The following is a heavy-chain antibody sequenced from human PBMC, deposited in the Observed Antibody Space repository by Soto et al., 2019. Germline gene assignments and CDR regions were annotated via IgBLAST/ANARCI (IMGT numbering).Heavy chain of an antibody. CDR2: TIDSGGRS. CDR1: GFTFSSHA. D-gene: IGHD6-19*01. J-gene: IGHJ4*02. V-gene: IGHV3-23*01. CDR3: AKDKMEQWLVGGYYDY. Sequence: EVHLLESGGGLVQPGGSLRLSCAASGFTFSSHAMSWVRQAPGKGLEWVSSTIDSGGRSYHADSVRGRFTISRDNSKNTLYLQMNSLRADDTAIYYCAKDKMEQWLVGGYYDYWGQGALVTVFS.